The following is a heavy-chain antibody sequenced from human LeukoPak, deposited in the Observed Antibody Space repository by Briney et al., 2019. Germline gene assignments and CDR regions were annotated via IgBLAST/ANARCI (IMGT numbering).Heavy chain of an antibody. CDR1: GFTFSSYS. CDR2: ISSSSSYI. D-gene: IGHD2-2*01. Sequence: GGSLRLSCAASGFTFSSYSMNWVRQAPGKGLEWVSSISSSSSYIYYADSVKGRFTISRDNAKNSLYLQMNSLRAEDTAVYYCARTGMPQYYYYMDVWGKGTTVTVSS. J-gene: IGHJ6*03. CDR3: ARTGMPQYYYYMDV. V-gene: IGHV3-21*01.